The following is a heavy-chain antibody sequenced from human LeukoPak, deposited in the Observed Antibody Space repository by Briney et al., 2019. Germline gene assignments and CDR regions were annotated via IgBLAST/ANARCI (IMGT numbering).Heavy chain of an antibody. V-gene: IGHV4-61*02. D-gene: IGHD4-11*01. CDR2: FYTSGST. Sequence: SQTLSLTCTVAGGSISSGSYYWSWIRQPAGKGLEWIGRFYTSGSTDYNPSLKSRVTISVDTSKNQFSLKLSSVTAADTAVYYCAREGEYSNRLDPWGQGTLVTVSS. CDR1: GGSISSGSYY. J-gene: IGHJ5*02. CDR3: AREGEYSNRLDP.